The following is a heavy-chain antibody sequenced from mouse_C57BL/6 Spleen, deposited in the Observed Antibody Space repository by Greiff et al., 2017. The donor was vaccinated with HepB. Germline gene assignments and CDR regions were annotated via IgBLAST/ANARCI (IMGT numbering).Heavy chain of an antibody. CDR2: INPNNGGT. V-gene: IGHV1-26*01. CDR1: GYTFTDYY. CDR3: AREGELTGYYFDY. Sequence: VQLQQSGPELVKPGASVKISCKASGYTFTDYYMNWVKQSHGKSLEWIGDINPNNGGTSYNQKFKGKATLTVDKSSSTAYMELRSLTSEDSAVYYCAREGELTGYYFDYWGQGTTLTVSS. D-gene: IGHD4-1*01. J-gene: IGHJ2*01.